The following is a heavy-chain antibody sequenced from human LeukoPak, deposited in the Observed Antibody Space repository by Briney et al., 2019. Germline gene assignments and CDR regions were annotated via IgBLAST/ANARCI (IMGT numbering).Heavy chain of an antibody. D-gene: IGHD3-22*01. CDR2: ISAYNGNT. J-gene: IGHJ3*02. V-gene: IGHV1-18*01. CDR1: GYTFTSYG. CDR3: ARDRVIVVVNNGRETFDI. Sequence: ASVKVSCKASGYTFTSYGISWVRQAPGQGLEWMGWISAYNGNTNYAQKLQGRVTMTTDTSTSTAYTELRSLRSDDTAVYYCARDRVIVVVNNGRETFDIWGQGTMVTVSS.